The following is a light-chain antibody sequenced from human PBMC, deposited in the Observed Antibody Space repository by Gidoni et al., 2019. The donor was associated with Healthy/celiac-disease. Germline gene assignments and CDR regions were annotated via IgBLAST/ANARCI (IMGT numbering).Light chain of an antibody. Sequence: ELVLQQSPATLSLSPGERATLSCRASQSVSSYLAWYQQKPGQAPRLLIYDASNRATGIPARFSGSGSGTDFTLTISSLEPEDFAVYYCQQRSNPYTFGQGTKLEIK. CDR2: DAS. V-gene: IGKV3-11*01. J-gene: IGKJ2*01. CDR3: QQRSNPYT. CDR1: QSVSSY.